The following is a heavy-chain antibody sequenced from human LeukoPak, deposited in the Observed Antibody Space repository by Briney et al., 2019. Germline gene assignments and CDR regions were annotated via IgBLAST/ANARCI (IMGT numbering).Heavy chain of an antibody. D-gene: IGHD3-22*01. CDR2: ITSSGAAT. CDR3: AKDRPNYYGSNGHYYKLNGDC. J-gene: IGHJ4*02. V-gene: IGHV3-23*01. CDR1: GFTFSSYA. Sequence: GGSLRLSCAASGFTFSSYAMSWVRQAPGKGLEWVSSITSSGAATYYADSVKGRFTISGDNSDNTLYLQMNSLRAEDTAVYYCAKDRPNYYGSNGHYYKLNGDCWGQGTLVTVSS.